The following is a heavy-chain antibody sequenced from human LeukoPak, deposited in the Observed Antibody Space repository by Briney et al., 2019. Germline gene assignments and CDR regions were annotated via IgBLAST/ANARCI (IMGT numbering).Heavy chain of an antibody. CDR3: ARGASLYCSSTSCYRPNWFDP. CDR2: INHSGST. Sequence: PSETLSLTCAVYGGSFSGYYWSWIRQPPGKGLEWIGEINHSGSTNYNPSLKSRVTISVDTSKNQFSLKLSSVTAADTAVYYCARGASLYCSSTSCYRPNWFDPWGQGTLVTVSS. V-gene: IGHV4-34*01. D-gene: IGHD2-2*01. J-gene: IGHJ5*02. CDR1: GGSFSGYY.